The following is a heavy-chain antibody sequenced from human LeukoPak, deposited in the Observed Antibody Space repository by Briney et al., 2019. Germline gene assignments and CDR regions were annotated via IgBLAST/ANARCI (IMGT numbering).Heavy chain of an antibody. V-gene: IGHV3-23*01. CDR2: ISGSGSYT. D-gene: IGHD6-13*01. CDR1: GFTVSDYS. J-gene: IGHJ5*02. CDR3: AKDSDELIAAAYNWFDP. Sequence: GGSLRLSCAASGFTVSDYSMTWVRQAPGKGLEWVSAISGSGSYTDYADSVKGRFTISKDNSKNTVYMRMSSLRAEDTAVYYCAKDSDELIAAAYNWFDPWGQGTLVTVSS.